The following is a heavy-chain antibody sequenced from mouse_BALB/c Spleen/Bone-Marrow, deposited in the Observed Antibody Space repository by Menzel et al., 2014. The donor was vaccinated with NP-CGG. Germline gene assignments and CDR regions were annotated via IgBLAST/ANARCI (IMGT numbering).Heavy chain of an antibody. V-gene: IGHV7-3*02. CDR2: IRNKANGYTT. CDR1: GFTFTDYY. Sequence: EVQVVESGGGLVQPGGSLRLSCATSGFTFTDYYMNWVRQPPGKALEWLGFIRNKANGYTTEYSASVKGRFTISRDNSQNILYLQMNTLRADDSATYYCARDKGRVFFDYWGQGTTLTVSS. CDR3: ARDKGRVFFDY. J-gene: IGHJ2*01.